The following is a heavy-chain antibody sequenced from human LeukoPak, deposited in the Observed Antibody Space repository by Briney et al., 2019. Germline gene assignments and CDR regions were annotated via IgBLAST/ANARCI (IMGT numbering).Heavy chain of an antibody. J-gene: IGHJ6*03. V-gene: IGHV1-8*01. CDR1: GYTFTSYD. D-gene: IGHD3-3*01. CDR2: RNPNSGNT. CDR3: ARVHYDFWSGYYTSANYYYYMDV. Sequence: ASVKVSCKASGYTFTSYDINWVRQATGQGLEWMGWRNPNSGNTGYAQKLQGRVTMTRNTSISTAYMELSSLTSEDTAVYYCARVHYDFWSGYYTSANYYYYMDVWGKGTTVTVSS.